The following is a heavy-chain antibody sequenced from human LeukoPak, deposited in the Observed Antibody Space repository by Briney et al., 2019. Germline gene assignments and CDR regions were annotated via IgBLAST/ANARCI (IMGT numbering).Heavy chain of an antibody. CDR2: ISYDGSNK. J-gene: IGHJ3*02. CDR3: ARDFVDGGHGYVPGYDAFDI. CDR1: GFTFSSYA. Sequence: QPGGSLRLSCAASGFTFSSYAMHWVRQAPGKGLEWVAVISYDGSNKYYADSVKGRFTISRDNSKNTLYLQMNSLRAEDTAVYYCARDFVDGGHGYVPGYDAFDIWGQGTMVTVSS. D-gene: IGHD3-16*01. V-gene: IGHV3-30*04.